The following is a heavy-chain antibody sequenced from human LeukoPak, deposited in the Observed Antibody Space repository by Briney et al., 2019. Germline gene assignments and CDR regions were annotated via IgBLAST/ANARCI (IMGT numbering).Heavy chain of an antibody. Sequence: SGTLSLTCAVSGDSISNSNWWTWIRPPPGKGLEWIGEVYPSGSTNYSPSLKSRVTISVDKSKNKFSLTLSSVTAADTAVYFWWTTDQDSGDYWGQGTLVTVSS. CDR1: GDSISNSNW. V-gene: IGHV4-4*02. CDR2: VYPSGST. CDR3: WTTDQDSGDY. D-gene: IGHD6-25*01. J-gene: IGHJ4*02.